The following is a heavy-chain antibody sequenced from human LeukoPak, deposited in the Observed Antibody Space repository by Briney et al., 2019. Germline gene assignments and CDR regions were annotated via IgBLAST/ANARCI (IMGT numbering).Heavy chain of an antibody. V-gene: IGHV1-69*13. CDR3: ARDRARSTAAGTRAPLGY. CDR2: IIPIFGTA. D-gene: IGHD6-13*01. CDR1: GGTFSSYA. J-gene: IGHJ4*02. Sequence: GASVKVSCKASGGTFSSYAISWVRLAPGQGLEWMGGIIPIFGTANYAQKFQGRVTITADESTSTAYMELSSLRSEDTAVYYCARDRARSTAAGTRAPLGYWGQGTLVTVSS.